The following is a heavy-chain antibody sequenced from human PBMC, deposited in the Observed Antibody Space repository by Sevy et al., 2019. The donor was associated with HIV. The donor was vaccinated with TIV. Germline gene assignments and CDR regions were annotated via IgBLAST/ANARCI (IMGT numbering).Heavy chain of an antibody. V-gene: IGHV3-20*01. CDR3: ARNTYYLDSTGFGAFDI. CDR2: INWKTDNV. Sequence: GGSLRLSCAASGFTFDDYAMSWVRQAPGKGLEWVSAINWKTDNVGYADSVEGRFTISRDNAKRSLYLQMNSLRPEDTALYHCARNTYYLDSTGFGAFDIWGQGIMVTVSS. CDR1: GFTFDDYA. D-gene: IGHD3-22*01. J-gene: IGHJ3*02.